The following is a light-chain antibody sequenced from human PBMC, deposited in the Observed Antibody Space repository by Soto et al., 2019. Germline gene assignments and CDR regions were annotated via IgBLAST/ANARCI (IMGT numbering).Light chain of an antibody. CDR2: DAS. Sequence: EVVITQSPATLSGAPGEGDTLSCRASQSVGSNLAWYRQQPGQAPRLLIYDASTRATGVPARFSGSESGTEFTLTISSLQSEDFAVYDCQNYNCCPLTFGGGTRVEIK. J-gene: IGKJ4*01. V-gene: IGKV3-15*01. CDR3: QNYNCCPLT. CDR1: QSVGSN.